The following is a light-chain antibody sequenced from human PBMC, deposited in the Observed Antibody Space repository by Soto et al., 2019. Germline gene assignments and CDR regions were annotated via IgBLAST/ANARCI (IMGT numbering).Light chain of an antibody. V-gene: IGLV2-14*01. CDR2: DVS. Sequence: QSVLTQPASVSGSPGQSITISCTGTSSDVGGYNYVSWYQQHPGKAPNLMIYDVSNRPSGVSNRFSGSKSGNTASLTISGLQAEDEADYYCSSYTSSSTLVVSGTGTKVTVL. J-gene: IGLJ1*01. CDR1: SSDVGGYNY. CDR3: SSYTSSSTLVV.